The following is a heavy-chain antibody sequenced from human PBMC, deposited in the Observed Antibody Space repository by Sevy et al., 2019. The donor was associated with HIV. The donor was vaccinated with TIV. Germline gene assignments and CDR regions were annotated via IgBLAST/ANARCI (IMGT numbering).Heavy chain of an antibody. V-gene: IGHV5-51*01. Sequence: GESLKISCKGSGYSFTNYWIAWVRQMPGKGLEWMGIIYPGDSETRYSTSFQGQVTISADKSISTAYLHWSSLKASDAAMYYCARFYDSSGHFPSDYWGQGTLVTVSS. J-gene: IGHJ4*02. D-gene: IGHD3-22*01. CDR1: GYSFTNYW. CDR2: IYPGDSET. CDR3: ARFYDSSGHFPSDY.